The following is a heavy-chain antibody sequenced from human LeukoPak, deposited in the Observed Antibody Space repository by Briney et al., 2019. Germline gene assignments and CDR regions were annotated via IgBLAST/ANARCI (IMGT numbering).Heavy chain of an antibody. Sequence: GRSLRLSCAASGFIFSSYVMHWVRQAPGKGLEWVALISYDGSNKYYADSVKGRFTISRDNSKNTLHLQMNSLRAEDTAVYYCARAAAEHSSSSPWAYWGQGTLVTVSS. CDR2: ISYDGSNK. V-gene: IGHV3-30-3*01. CDR3: ARAAAEHSSSSPWAY. J-gene: IGHJ4*02. D-gene: IGHD6-6*01. CDR1: GFIFSSYV.